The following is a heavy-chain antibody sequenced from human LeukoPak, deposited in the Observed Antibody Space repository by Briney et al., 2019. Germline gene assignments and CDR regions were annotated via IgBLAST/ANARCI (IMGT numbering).Heavy chain of an antibody. CDR1: AFTFSSYW. CDR2: IKQDGSEK. V-gene: IGHV3-7*01. J-gene: IGHJ4*02. CDR3: ARVGATIEYFDY. D-gene: IGHD5-12*01. Sequence: GGSLRLFCAASAFTFSSYWMSWVRQAPGKGLEWVANIKQDGSEKYYVDSVKGRFTIFRDNTKNSLYLQMNSLRAEDTAVYYCARVGATIEYFDYWGQGSLVTVSS.